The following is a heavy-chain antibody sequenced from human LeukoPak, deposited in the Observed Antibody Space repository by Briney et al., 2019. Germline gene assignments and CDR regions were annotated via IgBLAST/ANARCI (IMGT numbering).Heavy chain of an antibody. Sequence: PSETLSLTCIVSGYSISSGYYWGWMRQPPGKGLEWIGSIYHSGSTYYNPSLKTRVTISVDTSKNQFSLKLRSVTAADTAVYFCARDGPALIDFWSGSDYWGQGTLVTVSS. CDR2: IYHSGST. CDR3: ARDGPALIDFWSGSDY. V-gene: IGHV4-38-2*02. J-gene: IGHJ4*02. CDR1: GYSISSGYY. D-gene: IGHD3-3*01.